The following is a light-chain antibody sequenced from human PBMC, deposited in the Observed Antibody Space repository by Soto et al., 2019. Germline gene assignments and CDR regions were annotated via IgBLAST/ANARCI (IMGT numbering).Light chain of an antibody. CDR3: QQYGSSPFT. Sequence: EIVLTQSPGTLSLSPGERATLSCRASQSVSSNYLAWYQQKPGQAPRLLIYGASSRATGIPDRFSGSGSGTDFRLTISRLEPEDFAVYYCQQYGSSPFTFGGGTKVEIK. J-gene: IGKJ4*01. CDR2: GAS. CDR1: QSVSSNY. V-gene: IGKV3-20*01.